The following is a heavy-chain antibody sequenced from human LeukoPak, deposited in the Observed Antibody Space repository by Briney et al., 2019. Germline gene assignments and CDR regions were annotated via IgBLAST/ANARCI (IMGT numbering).Heavy chain of an antibody. CDR2: INSDGSST. CDR3: SSGYHYDLFDY. Sequence: GGSLRLSCAASGFTFSSYWMHWVRQAPGKGLVWVSRINSDGSSTSYADSVKGRFTTSRDNAKNTLYLQMNSLRAEDTAVYYCSSGYHYDLFDYWGQGTLVTVSS. CDR1: GFTFSSYW. J-gene: IGHJ4*02. D-gene: IGHD3-22*01. V-gene: IGHV3-74*01.